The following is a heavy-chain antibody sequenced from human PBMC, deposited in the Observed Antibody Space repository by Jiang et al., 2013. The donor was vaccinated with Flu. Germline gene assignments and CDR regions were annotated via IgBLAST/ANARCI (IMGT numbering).Heavy chain of an antibody. CDR1: GGSISSGDYY. CDR2: LLHGST. V-gene: IGHV4-30-4*01. CDR3: ARERGVVPAAVDY. J-gene: IGHJ4*02. Sequence: SGGSISSGDYYWSWIRQPPREGPGVDWVHLLHGSTYYNPSLKSRVTISVDTSKNQFSLKLSSVTAADTAVYYCARERGVVPAAVDYWGQGTLVTVSS. D-gene: IGHD2-2*01.